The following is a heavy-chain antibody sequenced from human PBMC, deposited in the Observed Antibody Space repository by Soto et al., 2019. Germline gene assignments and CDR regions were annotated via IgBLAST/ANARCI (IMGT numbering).Heavy chain of an antibody. CDR1: GFTVSSNY. J-gene: IGHJ6*02. CDR2: IYSGGST. D-gene: IGHD2-15*01. Sequence: EVQLVESGGGLIQPGGSLRLSCAASGFTVSSNYMSWVRQAPGKGLEWVSVIYSGGSTYYADSVKGRFTISRDNSKDXLYLQMNSLRAEDTAVYYCARAFVVAATYYYGMDVWGQGTTVTVSS. CDR3: ARAFVVAATYYYGMDV. V-gene: IGHV3-53*01.